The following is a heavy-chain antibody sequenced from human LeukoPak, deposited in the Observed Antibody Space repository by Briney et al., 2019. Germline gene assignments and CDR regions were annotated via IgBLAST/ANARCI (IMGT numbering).Heavy chain of an antibody. CDR3: ATRSAPDY. CDR2: ISNSGTII. J-gene: IGHJ4*02. Sequence: GGSLRLSCAASGFTFSDYYMSWMRQAPGKGLEWVSYISNSGTIIHDADSVKGRFTISRDNARNSLFLQMNSLRAEDTAVYYCATRSAPDYWGQGTLVTVSS. D-gene: IGHD6-6*01. CDR1: GFTFSDYY. V-gene: IGHV3-11*01.